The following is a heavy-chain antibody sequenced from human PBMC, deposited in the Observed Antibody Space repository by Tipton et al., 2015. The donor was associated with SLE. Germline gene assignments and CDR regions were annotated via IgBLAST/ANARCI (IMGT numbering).Heavy chain of an antibody. J-gene: IGHJ4*02. CDR3: ARGRGGEFLDY. Sequence: QLVQSGGGVVQSGTSLRLSCAASGFTFSTSAMHWVRQAPGKGLEWVAVIWYDGSNKFYADSVKGRFTISRDNPKNTVSLQMNSLRVEDTAVYFCARGRGGEFLDYWGQGTLVTVSS. CDR2: IWYDGSNK. CDR1: GFTFSTSA. V-gene: IGHV3-33*01. D-gene: IGHD3-16*01.